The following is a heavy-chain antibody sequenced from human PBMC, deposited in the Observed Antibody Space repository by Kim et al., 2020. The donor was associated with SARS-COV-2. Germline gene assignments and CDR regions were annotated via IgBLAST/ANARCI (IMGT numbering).Heavy chain of an antibody. J-gene: IGHJ4*02. CDR3: TSGPYYYDSAAYYHDY. CDR1: GLNFGDYA. CDR2: IRSKRYGETT. V-gene: IGHV3-49*03. D-gene: IGHD3-22*01. Sequence: GGSLRLSCTTSGLNFGDYAMSWFRQAPGKGLEWVAFIRSKRYGETTACAASVKGRFTISRDDYKRIAQLHMNGLKTEDTAVYYCTSGPYYYDSAAYYHDYWGQGTLVTVSS.